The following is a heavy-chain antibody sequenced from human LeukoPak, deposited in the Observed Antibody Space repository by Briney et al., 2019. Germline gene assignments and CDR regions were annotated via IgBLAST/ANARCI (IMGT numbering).Heavy chain of an antibody. D-gene: IGHD4-23*01. CDR2: IIPIFGKS. CDR3: ATGWLAETTVVTPYNY. J-gene: IGHJ4*02. Sequence: GASVTVSCKASGGTFSRCAISWVRQAPGQGLEWMGGIIPIFGKSNYAQKFQGRVTITADESTSTAYMELSSLRSEDTAVYYCATGWLAETTVVTPYNYWGQGTLVTVSS. CDR1: GGTFSRCA. V-gene: IGHV1-69*13.